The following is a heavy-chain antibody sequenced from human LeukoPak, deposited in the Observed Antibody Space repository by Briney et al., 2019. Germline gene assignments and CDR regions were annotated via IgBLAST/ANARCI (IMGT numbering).Heavy chain of an antibody. CDR1: GYTFTSYD. CDR2: MNSNSGNT. V-gene: IGHV1-8*01. D-gene: IGHD2-2*01. J-gene: IGHJ4*02. Sequence: ASVKVSCKASGYTFTSYDIKWVRQATGQGLEWMGWMNSNSGNTGYAQKFQGGVTMTRNTSISTAYMEVSSLRSEDTAVYYCARDVGYCSSTSCQREFDYWGQGTLVTVSS. CDR3: ARDVGYCSSTSCQREFDY.